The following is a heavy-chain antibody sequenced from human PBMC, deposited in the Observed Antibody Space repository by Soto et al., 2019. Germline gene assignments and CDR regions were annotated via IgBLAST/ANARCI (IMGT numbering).Heavy chain of an antibody. Sequence: SGTLSLTCTVSGGSISSYYWSWIRQPAGKGLEWIGRIYTSGSTNYNPSLKSRVTMSVDTSKNQFSLKLSSVTAADTAVYYCARDISISPGIAAAGNWFDPWGQGTLVTVSS. CDR1: GGSISSYY. D-gene: IGHD6-13*01. CDR3: ARDISISPGIAAAGNWFDP. CDR2: IYTSGST. J-gene: IGHJ5*02. V-gene: IGHV4-4*07.